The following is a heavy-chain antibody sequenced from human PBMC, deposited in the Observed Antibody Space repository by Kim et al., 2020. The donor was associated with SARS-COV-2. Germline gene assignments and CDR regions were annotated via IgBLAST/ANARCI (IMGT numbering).Heavy chain of an antibody. D-gene: IGHD3-10*01. CDR2: IYYSGST. CDR3: ARGGGLWAFDI. Sequence: SETLSLTCTVSGGSISSYYWSWIRQPPGKGLEWIGYIYYSGSTNYNPSLKSRVTISVDTSKNQFSLKLSSVTAADTAVYYCARGGGLWAFDIWGQGTMVTVSS. V-gene: IGHV4-59*01. CDR1: GGSISSYY. J-gene: IGHJ3*02.